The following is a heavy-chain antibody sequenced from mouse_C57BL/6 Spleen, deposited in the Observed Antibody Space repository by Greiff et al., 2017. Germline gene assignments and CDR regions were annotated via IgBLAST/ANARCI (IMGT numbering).Heavy chain of an antibody. CDR2: ISDGGSYT. CDR1: GFTFSSYA. V-gene: IGHV5-4*01. D-gene: IGHD1-1*01. J-gene: IGHJ2*01. Sequence: EVKLMESGGGLVKPGGSLKLSCAASGFTFSSYAMSWVRQTPEKRLEWVATISDGGSYTYYPDNVKGRFTISRDNAKNNLYLQMSHLKSEDTAMYYCARDRTTVVADYWGQGITLTVSS. CDR3: ARDRTTVVADY.